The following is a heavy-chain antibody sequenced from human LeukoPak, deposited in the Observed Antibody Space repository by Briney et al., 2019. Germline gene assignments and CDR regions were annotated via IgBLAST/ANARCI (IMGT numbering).Heavy chain of an antibody. D-gene: IGHD6-13*01. V-gene: IGHV1-18*01. Sequence: ASVKVSCKASGYTFTSYGISWVRQAPGQGLEWMGWISAYNGNTNYAQKFQGRVTMTRDTSISTAYMDLSRLRSDDTAVYYCALAAAGLNYFDPWGQGTLVTVSS. CDR3: ALAAAGLNYFDP. CDR1: GYTFTSYG. J-gene: IGHJ5*02. CDR2: ISAYNGNT.